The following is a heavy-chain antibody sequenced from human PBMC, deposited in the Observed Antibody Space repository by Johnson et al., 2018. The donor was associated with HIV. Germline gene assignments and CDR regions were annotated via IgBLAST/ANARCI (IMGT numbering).Heavy chain of an antibody. CDR3: ARVLGDRQRGSDGAFDI. V-gene: IGHV3-30-3*01. CDR2: ISYDGSSK. Sequence: QVQLVESGGGLVKPGGSLRLSCAASGFTFSSYAMHWVRQAPGKGLEWVAVISYDGSSKYYADSVKGRITISRDNSKNTLYLQMNSLKNEDKAVYYCARVLGDRQRGSDGAFDIWGQGTVVTVAS. J-gene: IGHJ3*02. D-gene: IGHD2-21*01. CDR1: GFTFSSYA.